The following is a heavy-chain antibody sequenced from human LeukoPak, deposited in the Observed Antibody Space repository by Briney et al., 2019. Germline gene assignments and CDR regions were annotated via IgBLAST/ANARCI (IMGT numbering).Heavy chain of an antibody. V-gene: IGHV3-33*01. J-gene: IGHJ4*02. CDR1: GFTFSSYG. Sequence: GGSLRLSCAASGFTFSSYGMHWVRQAPGKGLEWVAVIWYDGSKKYYADSVKGRFTISRDNSKNTLYLQMNSLRAEDTAVYYCARVTVSYGSDYWGQGTLVTVSS. CDR3: ARVTVSYGSDY. CDR2: IWYDGSKK. D-gene: IGHD5-18*01.